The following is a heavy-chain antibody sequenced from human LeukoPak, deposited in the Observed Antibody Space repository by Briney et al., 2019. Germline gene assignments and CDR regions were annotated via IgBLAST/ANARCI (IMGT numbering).Heavy chain of an antibody. V-gene: IGHV4-39*01. D-gene: IGHD6-13*01. CDR2: IYYSGST. Sequence: SETLSLTCTVSGGSLSTSSFYWGWIRQPPGKGLEWIGSIYYSGSTSYNPSLKSRVTISVDTSKNQFSLKLSSVTAADTAVYYCARHSGPCSSSWFDYWGQGTLVTVSS. CDR1: GGSLSTSSFY. CDR3: ARHSGPCSSSWFDY. J-gene: IGHJ4*02.